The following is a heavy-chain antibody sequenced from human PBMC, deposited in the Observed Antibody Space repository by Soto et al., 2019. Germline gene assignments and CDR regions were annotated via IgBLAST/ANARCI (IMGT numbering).Heavy chain of an antibody. CDR1: GFTFNTYG. D-gene: IGHD5-18*01. CDR2: ISYDGSNK. CDR3: AKDIVRYTYGACDY. Sequence: VHLIESGGGWVQPGTSLRVSCAASGFTFNTYGMYWVRQAPGKGLGWVAAISYDGSNKYHADSVKGRFTISRDNSKNTLYLQMNSLRVEDTAVYYCAKDIVRYTYGACDYGGQGALVTVSS. V-gene: IGHV3-30*18. J-gene: IGHJ4*02.